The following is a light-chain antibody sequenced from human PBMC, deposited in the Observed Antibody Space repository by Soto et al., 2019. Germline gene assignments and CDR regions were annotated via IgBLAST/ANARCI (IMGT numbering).Light chain of an antibody. CDR1: SSDVGAYKF. J-gene: IGLJ3*02. CDR3: SSYSSTSTPWV. Sequence: QSALTQPASVSGSPGQSITIFCTGTSSDVGAYKFVSWYRHHPGRAPQVMIHEVTNRPSGVSSRFSGSKSGNTASLTISGLQPEDEGDYYCSSYSSTSTPWVFGGGTKVTVL. V-gene: IGLV2-14*01. CDR2: EVT.